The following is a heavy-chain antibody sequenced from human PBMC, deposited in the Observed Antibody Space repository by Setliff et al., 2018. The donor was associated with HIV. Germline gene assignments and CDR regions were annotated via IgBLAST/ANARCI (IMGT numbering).Heavy chain of an antibody. CDR2: IIPILGIA. J-gene: IGHJ6*03. CDR1: GGTFSSYA. V-gene: IGHV1-69*10. CDR3: ARAVYYYYYYMDV. Sequence: SVKVSCKASGGTFSSYAISWVRQAPGQGLEWMGGIIPILGIANYAQKFQGRVTITTDESTSTAYMELSSLRSEDTAVYYCARAVYYYYYYMDVWGKGTTVTVSS.